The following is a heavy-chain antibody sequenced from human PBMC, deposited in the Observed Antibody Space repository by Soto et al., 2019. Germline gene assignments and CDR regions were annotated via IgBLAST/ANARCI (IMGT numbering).Heavy chain of an antibody. Sequence: QVQLQESGPGLVKPSQTLSLTCTVSGGSISSGDYYWSWIRQPPGKGLEWIGYIYYSGSTYYNPSLKSRGTIPVDTSKNQFALKLSSVTAADTAVYYCARVGTYYYASSGYGSDYWGQGTLVTVSS. J-gene: IGHJ4*02. V-gene: IGHV4-30-4*01. CDR3: ARVGTYYYASSGYGSDY. CDR1: GGSISSGDYY. D-gene: IGHD3-22*01. CDR2: IYYSGST.